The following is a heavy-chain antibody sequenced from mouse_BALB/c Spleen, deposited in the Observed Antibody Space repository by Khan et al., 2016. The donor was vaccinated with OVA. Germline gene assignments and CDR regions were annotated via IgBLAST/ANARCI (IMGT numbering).Heavy chain of an antibody. Sequence: QVQLKQSGAELVRPGVSVKISCKGSGYTFTDYAIHWVKQSHVKSLEWIGIISTFYGDANYNQKFMGKATMTVDKSSSTVYMELARLTSEDSAIYYCARSSTYYYYSMDYWGQGTSVTVSS. J-gene: IGHJ4*01. CDR2: ISTFYGDA. V-gene: IGHV1S137*01. CDR3: ARSSTYYYYSMDY. D-gene: IGHD2-10*01. CDR1: GYTFTDYA.